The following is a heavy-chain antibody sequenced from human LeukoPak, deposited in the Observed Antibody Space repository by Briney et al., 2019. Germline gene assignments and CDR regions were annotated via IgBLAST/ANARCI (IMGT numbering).Heavy chain of an antibody. V-gene: IGHV3-48*03. CDR2: ISSSANTV. J-gene: IGHJ4*02. Sequence: GGSLRLSCAASGFTLSSYAMTWVRQAPGQGLEWVSFISSSANTVYYADSVKGRFVISRDNAKNLLFLQMNSLRVEDTATYYCARDLSGYGDYFLDSWGQGTLVTVSS. D-gene: IGHD4-17*01. CDR3: ARDLSGYGDYFLDS. CDR1: GFTLSSYA.